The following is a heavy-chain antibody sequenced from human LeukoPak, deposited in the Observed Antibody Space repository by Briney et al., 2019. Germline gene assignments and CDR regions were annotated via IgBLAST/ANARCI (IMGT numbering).Heavy chain of an antibody. CDR1: GYTFTGDY. CDR2: INPNSGGA. D-gene: IGHD2-2*01. Sequence: ASVKVSCKASGYTFTGDYLHWVRQAPGQGLEWMGRINPNSGGANYAQNFQGWVTMTRDTSISTAHMELSRLRSDDTAVYYCARSYCIGTNCYSHLFDYWGQGTLVTVSS. CDR3: ARSYCIGTNCYSHLFDY. J-gene: IGHJ4*02. V-gene: IGHV1-2*04.